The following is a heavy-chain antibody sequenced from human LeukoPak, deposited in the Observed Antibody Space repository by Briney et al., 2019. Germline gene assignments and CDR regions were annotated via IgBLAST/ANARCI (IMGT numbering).Heavy chain of an antibody. Sequence: PSETLSLTCAVYGGSFSGYYWSWIRQPPGKGLEWIGEINHSGSTNYNPSLKSRVTISVDTSKNQFSLKLSSVTAADTAVYYCARLVPADRWGQGTLVTVSS. D-gene: IGHD2-2*01. CDR2: INHSGST. CDR3: ARLVPADR. CDR1: GGSFSGYY. V-gene: IGHV4-34*01. J-gene: IGHJ4*02.